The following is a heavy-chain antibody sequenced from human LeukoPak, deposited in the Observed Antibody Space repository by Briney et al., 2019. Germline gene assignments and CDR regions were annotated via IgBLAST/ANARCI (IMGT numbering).Heavy chain of an antibody. CDR3: AKDYYDSSAYDY. CDR2: IRYDGSNK. J-gene: IGHJ4*02. Sequence: GGSLRLSCAASGFTFSSYGMHWVRQAPGKGLEWVAFIRYDGSNKYYADSVKGRFTISRDNSKNTLYLQMNSLRAEDTAVYYCAKDYYDSSAYDYWGQGTLATVSS. CDR1: GFTFSSYG. V-gene: IGHV3-30*02. D-gene: IGHD3-22*01.